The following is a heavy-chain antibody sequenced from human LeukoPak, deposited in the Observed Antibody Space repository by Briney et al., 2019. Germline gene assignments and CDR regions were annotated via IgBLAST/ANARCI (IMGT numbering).Heavy chain of an antibody. D-gene: IGHD3-22*01. CDR1: GGTFSSYA. Sequence: SVKVSCKASGGTFSSYAISWVRQAPGQGLEWMGRIIPILGIANYAQKFQGRVTITADKSTSTAYMELSSLRSEDTAVYYCARKYYYDSSGYPSWFGPWGQGTLVTVSS. CDR2: IIPILGIA. CDR3: ARKYYYDSSGYPSWFGP. V-gene: IGHV1-69*04. J-gene: IGHJ5*02.